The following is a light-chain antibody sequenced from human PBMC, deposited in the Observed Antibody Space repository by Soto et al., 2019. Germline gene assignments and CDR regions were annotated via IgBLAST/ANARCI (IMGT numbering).Light chain of an antibody. Sequence: QSALTQPPSASGSPGQSVTISCTGTSSDIGGYNYVSWYQQHPGKAPKLMIYEVSKRPSGVPDRFSGSKSGNTASLTVSGLQAEDEADVYGSSFAGSNIVGFGGGTKLTVL. CDR3: SSFAGSNIVG. V-gene: IGLV2-8*01. CDR2: EVS. J-gene: IGLJ2*01. CDR1: SSDIGGYNY.